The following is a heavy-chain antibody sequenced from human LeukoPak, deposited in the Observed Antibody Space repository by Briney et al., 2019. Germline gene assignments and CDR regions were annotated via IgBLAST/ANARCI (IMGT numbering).Heavy chain of an antibody. CDR1: GTSFSSYY. V-gene: IGHV4-34*01. CDR2: VNHSGYT. Sequence: SETLSLTCAIPGTSFSSYYWSWIRQPPGKGLEWIGEVNHSGYTNDNPSLKSRVTISVHTSKNQFSLRLRSVTAADRGVYFCARMTTGNDFWGQGTLVTVSS. J-gene: IGHJ4*02. CDR3: ARMTTGNDF. D-gene: IGHD4-17*01.